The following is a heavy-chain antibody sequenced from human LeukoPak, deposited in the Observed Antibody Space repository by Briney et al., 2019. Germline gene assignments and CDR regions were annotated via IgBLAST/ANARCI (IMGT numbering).Heavy chain of an antibody. CDR3: ARDLAPRFGEGGWFDP. D-gene: IGHD3-10*01. CDR1: GGSISSGGYS. Sequence: TSETLSLTCAVSGGSISSGGYSWSWIRQPPGKGLEWIGYIYYSGSTYYNPSLKSRVTISVDTSKNQFSLKLSSVTAADTAVYYCARDLAPRFGEGGWFDPWGQGTLVTVSS. V-gene: IGHV4-30-4*07. J-gene: IGHJ5*02. CDR2: IYYSGST.